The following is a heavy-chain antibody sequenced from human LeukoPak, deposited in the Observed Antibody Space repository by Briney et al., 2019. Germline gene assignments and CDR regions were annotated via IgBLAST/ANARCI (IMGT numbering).Heavy chain of an antibody. D-gene: IGHD5-12*01. CDR2: ISSSGSTI. CDR1: GFTFSSYE. CDR3: ARDRGYSGYDYLGYWFDP. Sequence: PGGSLRLSCAASGFTFSSYEMNWVRQAPGKGLEWVSYISSSGSTIYHADSVKGRFTISRDNAKNSLYLQMNSLRAEDTAVYYCARDRGYSGYDYLGYWFDPWGQGTLVTVSS. J-gene: IGHJ5*02. V-gene: IGHV3-48*03.